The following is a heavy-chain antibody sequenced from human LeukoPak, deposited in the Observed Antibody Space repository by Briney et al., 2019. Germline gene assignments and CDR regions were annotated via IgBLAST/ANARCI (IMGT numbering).Heavy chain of an antibody. V-gene: IGHV3-66*01. Sequence: GGSLRLSCAASGFTVSSNYMSWVRQAPGKGLEWVSVIYSGGSTYYADSVKGRFTISRDNSKNTLYLQMNSLRAEDTAVYYCARDLHSDYGDYRYFDLWGRGTLVTVSS. J-gene: IGHJ2*01. D-gene: IGHD4-17*01. CDR3: ARDLHSDYGDYRYFDL. CDR2: IYSGGST. CDR1: GFTVSSNY.